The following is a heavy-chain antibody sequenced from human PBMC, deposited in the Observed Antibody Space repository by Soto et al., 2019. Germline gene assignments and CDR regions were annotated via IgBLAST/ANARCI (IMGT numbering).Heavy chain of an antibody. D-gene: IGHD1-1*01. CDR2: IYYSGST. V-gene: IGHV4-59*01. CDR1: GASISSYY. CDR3: ARDTTPSL. Sequence: QVQLQESGPGLVKPSETLSLTCTVSGASISSYYWSWIRQPPGKGLEWLGYIYYSGSTNYNPSLTRRLSIAVATATNQFPLKLRSVTAADTAMYYCARDTTPSLWGQGTLVTVSS. J-gene: IGHJ4*02.